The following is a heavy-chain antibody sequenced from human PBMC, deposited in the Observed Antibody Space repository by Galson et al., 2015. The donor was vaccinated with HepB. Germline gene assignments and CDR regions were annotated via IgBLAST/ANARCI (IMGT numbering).Heavy chain of an antibody. CDR3: ARVSSGYDYPGLDY. CDR2: ISYDGSNK. D-gene: IGHD5-12*01. V-gene: IGHV3-30-3*01. Sequence: SLRLSCAASGFTFSSYAMHWVRQAPGKGLEWVAVISYDGSNKYYADSVKGRFTISRDNSKNTLYLQMNSLRAEDTAVYYCARVSSGYDYPGLDYWGQGTLVTVSS. J-gene: IGHJ4*02. CDR1: GFTFSSYA.